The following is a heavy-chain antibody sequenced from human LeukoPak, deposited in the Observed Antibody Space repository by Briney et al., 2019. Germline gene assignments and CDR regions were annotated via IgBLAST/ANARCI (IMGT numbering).Heavy chain of an antibody. CDR1: GFTFSSYA. V-gene: IGHV3-23*01. J-gene: IGHJ4*02. CDR2: ISGSGDST. D-gene: IGHD1-26*01. CDR3: AKEGSYSGSRLDY. Sequence: PGGSLRLSCAASGFTFSSYAMSWVRQAPGKGLEWVSFISGSGDSTYYADSVKGRFTISRDNSKNTLYLQMNSLRGEDTAVYYCAKEGSYSGSRLDYWGQGTLVTVSS.